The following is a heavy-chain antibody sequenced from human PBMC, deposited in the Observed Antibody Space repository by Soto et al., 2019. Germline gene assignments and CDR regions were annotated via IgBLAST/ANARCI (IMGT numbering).Heavy chain of an antibody. V-gene: IGHV1-3*01. CDR1: GYTFTSFA. Sequence: ASVKVSCKASGYTFTSFAMHWVRQAPGQRLEWMGWINAGNGNTKYSQKFQGRVTITRDTSASTAYMELSSLRSEDTAVYYCARAQNLEMATPWGQGTLVTVSS. D-gene: IGHD5-12*01. CDR3: ARAQNLEMATP. J-gene: IGHJ4*02. CDR2: INAGNGNT.